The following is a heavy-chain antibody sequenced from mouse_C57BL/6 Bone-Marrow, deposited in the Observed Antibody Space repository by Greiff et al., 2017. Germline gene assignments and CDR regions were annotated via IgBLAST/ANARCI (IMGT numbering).Heavy chain of an antibody. V-gene: IGHV3-2*02. CDR1: GYSITSDYA. J-gene: IGHJ3*01. Sequence: EVKLQEPGPGLVKPSQSLSLTCNVTGYSITSDYAWNWIRQFPGNILGWMGYISYRGSTSYNPSLKSRISITRDTSKNQFFLQLNAVTTEDTATYYCATGFAYWGQGTLVTVSA. CDR3: ATGFAY. CDR2: ISYRGST.